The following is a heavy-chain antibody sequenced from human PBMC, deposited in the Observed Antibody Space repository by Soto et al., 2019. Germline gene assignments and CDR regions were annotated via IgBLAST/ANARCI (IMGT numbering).Heavy chain of an antibody. D-gene: IGHD3-10*01. J-gene: IGHJ6*02. CDR2: INAGNGNT. CDR3: ARAHGYYGSGSFYYYYYSGMDV. V-gene: IGHV1-3*01. Sequence: LVTRYRQAFGSRFTSYPSRRLSNAHEQRLEWMGWINAGNGNTKYSQKFQGRVIITRDTSASTAYMELSSLRSEDTAVYYCARAHGYYGSGSFYYYYYSGMDVWGQGTTVTVSS. CDR1: GSRFTSYP.